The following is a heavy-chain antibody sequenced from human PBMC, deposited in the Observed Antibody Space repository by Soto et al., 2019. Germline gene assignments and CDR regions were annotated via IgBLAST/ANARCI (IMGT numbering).Heavy chain of an antibody. Sequence: QVQLVQSGAEVQKPGASVKVSCKTSGYIFNNFGITWVRQAPGLGLEWLGWFYSKTGTINFAQKFQGRVTMTTDTSTSTAFMELRSLTFDDSAVYFCARDFDFDIDHWGQGTLVTVS. CDR2: FYSKTGTI. CDR3: ARDFDFDIDH. CDR1: GYIFNNFG. D-gene: IGHD3-9*01. V-gene: IGHV1-18*01. J-gene: IGHJ4*02.